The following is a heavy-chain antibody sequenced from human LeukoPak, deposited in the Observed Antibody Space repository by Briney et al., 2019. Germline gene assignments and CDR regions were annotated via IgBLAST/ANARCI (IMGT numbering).Heavy chain of an antibody. CDR1: GGSISSGDYY. Sequence: SETLSLTCTVSGGSISSGDYYWRWIRQPPGKGLEWIGYIYYSGSTYYNPSLKSRVTISVDTSKNQFSLKLSSVTAADTAVYYCAREEARGGSPRFDYWGQGTLVTVSS. CDR3: AREEARGGSPRFDY. J-gene: IGHJ4*02. V-gene: IGHV4-30-4*01. D-gene: IGHD1-26*01. CDR2: IYYSGST.